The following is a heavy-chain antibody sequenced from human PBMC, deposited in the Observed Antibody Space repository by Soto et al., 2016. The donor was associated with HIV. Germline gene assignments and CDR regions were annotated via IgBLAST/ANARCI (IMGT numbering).Heavy chain of an antibody. D-gene: IGHD5-12*01. J-gene: IGHJ6*03. CDR2: IIPIFGTA. V-gene: IGHV1-69*13. CDR1: GYTFHRFG. CDR3: ARDQEATITRYYYMDV. Sequence: QVRLLQSGAEVKKPGASVKVSCKASGYTFHRFGINWVRQAPGQGLEWMGGIIPIFGTANYAQKFQGRVTITADESTSTAYMELSSLRSEDTAVYYCARDQEATITRYYYMDVWGKGTTVTVSS.